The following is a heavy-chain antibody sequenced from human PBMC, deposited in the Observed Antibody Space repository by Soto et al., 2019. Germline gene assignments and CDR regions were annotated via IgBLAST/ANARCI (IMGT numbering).Heavy chain of an antibody. CDR1: GYTFTSYY. J-gene: IGHJ4*02. D-gene: IGHD6-13*01. CDR2: ISPSGDAA. CDR3: LRADIQQHFDL. V-gene: IGHV1-46*01. Sequence: VQLVQSGAEVKRPGASVKISCKASGYTFTSYYMHWVRQAPERGLEWMGIISPSGDAANYAQSFQGRVSMTRDTSTSTLYMELRSLTSDDTAVYYCLRADIQQHFDLWGQGTLVTVFS.